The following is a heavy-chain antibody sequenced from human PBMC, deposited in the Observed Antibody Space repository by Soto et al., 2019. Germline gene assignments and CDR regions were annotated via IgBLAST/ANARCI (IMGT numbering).Heavy chain of an antibody. CDR2: IIPIFGTA. CDR3: AASRRGIAARIYGMDV. J-gene: IGHJ6*02. D-gene: IGHD6-6*01. V-gene: IGHV1-69*13. CDR1: GGTFSSYA. Sequence: SVKVSCKASGGTFSSYAISWVRQAPGQGLEWMGGIIPIFGTANYAQKFQGRVTIAADESTSTAYMELSSLRSEDTAVYYCAASRRGIAARIYGMDVWGQGSTVTVSS.